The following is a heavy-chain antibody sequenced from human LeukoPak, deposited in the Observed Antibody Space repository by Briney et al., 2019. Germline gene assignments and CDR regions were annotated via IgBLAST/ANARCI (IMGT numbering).Heavy chain of an antibody. D-gene: IGHD3-3*01. CDR3: ARSLEAVDDAFDI. V-gene: IGHV3-21*01. J-gene: IGHJ3*02. CDR2: ISSRSSYI. Sequence: GGSLRLSCAASGFTFSSYSMNWVRQAPGKGLEWVSSISSRSSYIYYADSVKGRFTISRDNAKNSLYLQMNSLRAEDTAVYYCARSLEAVDDAFDIWGQGTMVTVSS. CDR1: GFTFSSYS.